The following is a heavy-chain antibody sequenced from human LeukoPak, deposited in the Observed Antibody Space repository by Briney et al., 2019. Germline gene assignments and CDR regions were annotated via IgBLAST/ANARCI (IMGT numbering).Heavy chain of an antibody. J-gene: IGHJ4*02. Sequence: ASVKVSRKASGYTFTSYGISWVRQAPGQGLEWMGWISAYNGNTNYAQKLQGRVTMTTDTSTSTAYMELRSLRSDDTAVYYCARDLYYDSSGYSGGVVCFWGQGTLVTVSS. CDR1: GYTFTSYG. D-gene: IGHD3-22*01. CDR3: ARDLYYDSSGYSGGVVCF. V-gene: IGHV1-18*01. CDR2: ISAYNGNT.